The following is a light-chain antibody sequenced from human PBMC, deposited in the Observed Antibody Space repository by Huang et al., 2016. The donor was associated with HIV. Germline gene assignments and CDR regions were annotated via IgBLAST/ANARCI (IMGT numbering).Light chain of an antibody. V-gene: IGKV3-15*01. CDR1: QSVSSN. CDR2: GAS. CDR3: QQYNNWPPAT. J-gene: IGKJ3*01. Sequence: EIVMTQSPATLSVSPGERATLSCRASQSVSSNLAWYQQKPGQAPRLLIYGASTRATGIPARFRGSGSGKEFTLTISSLQSEDVAVYYCQQYNNWPPATFGPGTKVDIK.